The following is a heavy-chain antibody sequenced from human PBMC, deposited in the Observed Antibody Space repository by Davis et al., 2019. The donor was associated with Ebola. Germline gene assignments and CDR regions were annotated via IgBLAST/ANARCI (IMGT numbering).Heavy chain of an antibody. CDR3: VPGTWI. CDR2: IRSKANSYAT. Sequence: GESLKISCAASGFTFSGSAMHWVRQASGKGLEWVGRIRSKANSYATAYAASVKGRFTISRDDSKNTLYLQMNSLRAEDTAVYYCVPGTWIRGQGSLVTVSS. CDR1: GFTFSGSA. D-gene: IGHD5-12*01. J-gene: IGHJ4*02. V-gene: IGHV3-73*01.